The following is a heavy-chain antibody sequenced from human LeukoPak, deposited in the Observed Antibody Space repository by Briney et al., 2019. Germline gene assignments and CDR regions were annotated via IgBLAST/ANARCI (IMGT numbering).Heavy chain of an antibody. CDR2: IKQDGSEK. D-gene: IGHD6-13*01. Sequence: GGSLRLSCAASGFTFSSYWMSWVRQAPGKGLEWVANIKQDGSEKYYVDSVKGRFTISRDNAKNSLYLQMNSLRAEDTAVYYCARGVVDGYSSLGYWGQGTLVTVSP. CDR3: ARGVVDGYSSLGY. J-gene: IGHJ4*02. V-gene: IGHV3-7*01. CDR1: GFTFSSYW.